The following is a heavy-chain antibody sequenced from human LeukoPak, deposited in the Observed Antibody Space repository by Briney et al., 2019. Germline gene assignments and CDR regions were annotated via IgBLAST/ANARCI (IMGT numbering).Heavy chain of an antibody. CDR3: AKDVWFEELFLNYFDY. V-gene: IGHV3-30*18. Sequence: GGSLRLSCAASGFTFSSYGMHWVRQAPGKGLEWVAVISYDGSNKYYADSVKGRFTISRDNSKNTLYLQMNSLRAEDTAVYYCAKDVWFEELFLNYFDYWGQGTLVTVSS. J-gene: IGHJ4*02. CDR2: ISYDGSNK. CDR1: GFTFSSYG. D-gene: IGHD3-10*01.